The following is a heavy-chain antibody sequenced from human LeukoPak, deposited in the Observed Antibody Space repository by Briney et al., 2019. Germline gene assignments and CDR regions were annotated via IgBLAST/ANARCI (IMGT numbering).Heavy chain of an antibody. D-gene: IGHD1-26*01. Sequence: ASVKVSCKASGYTFTGYYMHWVRQPPGQGLEWMGRINPNSGGTNYAQKFQGRVTMTRDTSISTAYMELSRLRSDDTAVYYCARVKVEWELLIAFDIWGQGTMVTVSS. CDR1: GYTFTGYY. CDR3: ARVKVEWELLIAFDI. J-gene: IGHJ3*02. V-gene: IGHV1-2*06. CDR2: INPNSGGT.